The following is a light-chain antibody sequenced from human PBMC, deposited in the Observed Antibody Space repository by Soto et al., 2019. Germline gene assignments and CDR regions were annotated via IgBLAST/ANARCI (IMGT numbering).Light chain of an antibody. J-gene: IGLJ2*01. V-gene: IGLV2-8*01. CDR3: SSYAGSKNVV. CDR2: EVT. Sequence: QSALTQPPSAYGSPGQSVTISCTGTSSDVGGYDYVSWYQQHPGKAPKLIIYEVTKRPSGVPDRFSGSKSGNTASLTVSGLQAEDEADYYCSSYAGSKNVVFGGGTKLTVL. CDR1: SSDVGGYDY.